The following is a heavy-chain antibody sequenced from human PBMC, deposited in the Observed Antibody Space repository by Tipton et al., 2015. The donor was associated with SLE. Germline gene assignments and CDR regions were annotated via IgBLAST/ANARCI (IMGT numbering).Heavy chain of an antibody. Sequence: TLSLTCSVSGGSISSSTDYWGWIRQPPGKGLEWIGTIYYSGRTYYNPSLKSRVTISGDTSKNQFSLKLSSVTAADTAVYYCARGANWGSYFDYWGQGTLVTVSS. CDR2: IYYSGRT. CDR1: GGSISSSTDY. J-gene: IGHJ4*02. CDR3: ARGANWGSYFDY. V-gene: IGHV4-39*07. D-gene: IGHD7-27*01.